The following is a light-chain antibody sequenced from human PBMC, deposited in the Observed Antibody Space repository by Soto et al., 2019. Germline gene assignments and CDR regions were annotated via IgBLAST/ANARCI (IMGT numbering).Light chain of an antibody. V-gene: IGKV3-11*01. CDR2: DAS. CDR3: QQRGSSPLT. J-gene: IGKJ2*01. Sequence: EIVLTQSPATLSLSPGERATLSCRASQSVSSYLAWYQQKPGQAPRLLIYDASNRATDIPARFSGSGSGTDFTLTISSLESEDFAVYYCQQRGSSPLTFGQGTKLEIK. CDR1: QSVSSY.